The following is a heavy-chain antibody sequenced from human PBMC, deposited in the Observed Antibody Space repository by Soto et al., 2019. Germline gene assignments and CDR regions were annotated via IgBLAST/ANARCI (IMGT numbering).Heavy chain of an antibody. V-gene: IGHV3-23*01. CDR1: GFTFSSYA. D-gene: IGHD2-2*01. J-gene: IGHJ5*02. CDR2: ISGSGGNT. Sequence: PGGSLRLSCAASGFTFSSYAMSWVRQAPGKGLEWVSAISGSGGNTYYADSVKGRFTISRDNSKSTLYLQMNSLRAEDSAIYYCAKRTKPEYCSGTTCMGNWFDPWGQGTVVTVSS. CDR3: AKRTKPEYCSGTTCMGNWFDP.